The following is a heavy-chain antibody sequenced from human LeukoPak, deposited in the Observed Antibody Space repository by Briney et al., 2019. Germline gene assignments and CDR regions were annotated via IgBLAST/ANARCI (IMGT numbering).Heavy chain of an antibody. V-gene: IGHV3-30-3*01. J-gene: IGHJ6*02. D-gene: IGHD3-10*01. CDR3: ARDRYYGSAPSHYYYYGMDV. CDR1: GFTFSSYA. Sequence: GRSLRLSCAASGFTFSSYAMHWVRQAPGKGLEWVAVISYDGSNKYYADSVKGRFTISRDNSKNTLYLQMNSLRAEDTAVYYCARDRYYGSAPSHYYYYGMDVWGQGTTVTVS. CDR2: ISYDGSNK.